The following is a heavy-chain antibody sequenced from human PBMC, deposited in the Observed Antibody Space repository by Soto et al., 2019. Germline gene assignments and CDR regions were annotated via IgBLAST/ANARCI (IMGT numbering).Heavy chain of an antibody. D-gene: IGHD6-19*01. CDR1: GGSFSGYY. CDR2: INHSGST. CDR3: ARAGYSSGVVYYFDY. Sequence: SEPLSLTCAVYGGSFSGYYWSWIRQPPGKGLEWIGEINHSGSTNYNPSLKSRVTISVDTSKNQFSLKLSSVTAADTAVYYCARAGYSSGVVYYFDYWGKGTMVTVS. J-gene: IGHJ4*02. V-gene: IGHV4-34*01.